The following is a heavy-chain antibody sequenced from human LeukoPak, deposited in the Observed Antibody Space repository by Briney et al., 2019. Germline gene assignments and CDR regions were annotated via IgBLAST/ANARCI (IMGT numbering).Heavy chain of an antibody. D-gene: IGHD2-15*01. CDR3: ARGRSGPGADYYYGMDV. Sequence: PSETLSLTCTVSGASITSYYWSWIRQPAGKGLEWIGRIYTTGSTTYNPSLKSRVTMSVDTSKSRFSLKLSSVTAADTAVYYCARGRSGPGADYYYGMDVWGKGTTVTVSS. CDR2: IYTTGST. V-gene: IGHV4-4*07. CDR1: GASITSYY. J-gene: IGHJ6*04.